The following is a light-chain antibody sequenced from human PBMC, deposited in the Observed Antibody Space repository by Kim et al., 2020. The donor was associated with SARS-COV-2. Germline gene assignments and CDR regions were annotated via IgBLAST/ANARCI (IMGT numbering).Light chain of an antibody. CDR2: GAS. V-gene: IGKV3-15*01. CDR3: QQYNNWPLT. CDR1: QSVNSN. J-gene: IGKJ4*01. Sequence: VSPGERAPLSCRASQSVNSNLAWYQQIPGQAPRLLIYGASTRATGIPASFSGSGSGTEFTLTISSLQSEDFAVYYCQQYNNWPLTFGGGTKVDIK.